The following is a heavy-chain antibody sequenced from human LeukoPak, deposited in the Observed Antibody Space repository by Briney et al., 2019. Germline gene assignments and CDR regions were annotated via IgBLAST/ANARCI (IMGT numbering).Heavy chain of an antibody. CDR3: ARDLRATALYYYGVDV. Sequence: ASVKVSCKASGYTFTGYYMHWVRQAPGQGLERMGWINPNSGGTNYAQKFQGRVTMTRDTSISTAYMELSRLRSDDTAVYYCARDLRATALYYYGVDVWGQGTTVTVSS. CDR2: INPNSGGT. J-gene: IGHJ6*02. V-gene: IGHV1-2*02. D-gene: IGHD4-17*01. CDR1: GYTFTGYY.